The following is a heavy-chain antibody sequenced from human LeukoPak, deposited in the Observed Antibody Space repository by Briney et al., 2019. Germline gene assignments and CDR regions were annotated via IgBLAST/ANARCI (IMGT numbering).Heavy chain of an antibody. CDR2: IIPIFGTA. D-gene: IGHD6-13*01. V-gene: IGHV1-69*06. CDR1: AGTFSSYA. CDR3: ARSIRSGSSSWYVSDY. J-gene: IGHJ4*02. Sequence: SVKVSCKASAGTFSSYAISWVRQAPGQGLEWMGGIIPIFGTANYAQKFQGRVTITADKSTSTACMELSSMRSEDTAVYYCARSIRSGSSSWYVSDYWGQGTLVTVSS.